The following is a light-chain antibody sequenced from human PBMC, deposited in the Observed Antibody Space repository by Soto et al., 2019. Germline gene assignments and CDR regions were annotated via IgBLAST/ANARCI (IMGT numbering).Light chain of an antibody. J-gene: IGLJ1*01. V-gene: IGLV2-14*01. CDR3: NSYTTNDVYV. Sequence: QSALTQPASVSGSPGQAIAISCTGNSRGVGGYNYVSWYQQHPGNAPTLMISEVSHRPSGVSNRFSGSKSGNTASLTIAGLQAEDEADYYCNSYTTNDVYVFGTGTKRTVL. CDR1: SRGVGGYNY. CDR2: EVS.